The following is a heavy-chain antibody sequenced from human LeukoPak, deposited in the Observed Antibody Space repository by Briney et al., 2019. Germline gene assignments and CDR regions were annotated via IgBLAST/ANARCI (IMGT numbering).Heavy chain of an antibody. V-gene: IGHV4-31*11. CDR2: IYYSGST. Sequence: SETLSLTCAVSGGSISSGGYSWSWIRQPPGKGLEWIGYIYYSGSTYYNPSLKSRVTISVDTSKNQFSLKLSSVTAADTAAYYCARSATFVSYAFDIWGQGTMVTVSS. J-gene: IGHJ3*02. CDR1: GGSISSGGYS. D-gene: IGHD5-12*01. CDR3: ARSATFVSYAFDI.